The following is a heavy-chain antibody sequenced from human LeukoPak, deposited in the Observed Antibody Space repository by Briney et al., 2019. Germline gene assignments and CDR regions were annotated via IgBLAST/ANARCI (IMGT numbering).Heavy chain of an antibody. CDR1: GGSISSGSYY. V-gene: IGHV4-61*02. J-gene: IGHJ4*02. Sequence: SQTLSLTCTVSGGSISSGSYYWSWIRQPAGKGLEWIGRIYTSGSTNYYPSLKSRVTISVDTSKNQFSLKLSSVTAADTAVYYCASGHYYDSSGYYGLGYWGQGTLVTVSS. CDR3: ASGHYYDSSGYYGLGY. CDR2: IYTSGST. D-gene: IGHD3-22*01.